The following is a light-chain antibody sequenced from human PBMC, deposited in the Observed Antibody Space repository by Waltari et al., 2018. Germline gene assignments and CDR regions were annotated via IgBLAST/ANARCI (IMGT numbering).Light chain of an antibody. CDR1: QSISRR. CDR3: QEYDSSSPSLT. Sequence: DIQMTQSPSTLSASVGDRVTITCRASQSISRRLAWYQQKPGKTPRLLIYKASSLESGVPSRFSGSGSGTDFTFTITSLQPDDFATYYCQEYDSSSPSLTFGGGTKVDIK. J-gene: IGKJ4*01. V-gene: IGKV1-5*03. CDR2: KAS.